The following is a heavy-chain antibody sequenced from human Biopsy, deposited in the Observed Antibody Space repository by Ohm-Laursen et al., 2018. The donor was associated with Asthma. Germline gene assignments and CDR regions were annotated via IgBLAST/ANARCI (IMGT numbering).Heavy chain of an antibody. Sequence: SLRLSCAASGFTFSSFAMSWVRQAPGKGLEWVSAITRSAGRTDYADSVKGRFTISRDNSKNTLYLQMNSLRAEDTAVYYCAKDIGSREDYLGQGTLVTVSS. CDR3: AKDIGSREDY. CDR1: GFTFSSFA. V-gene: IGHV3-23*01. J-gene: IGHJ4*02. D-gene: IGHD5-24*01. CDR2: ITRSAGRT.